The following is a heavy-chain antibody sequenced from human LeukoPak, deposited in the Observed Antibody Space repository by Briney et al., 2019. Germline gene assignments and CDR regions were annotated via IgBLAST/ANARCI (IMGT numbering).Heavy chain of an antibody. D-gene: IGHD2-21*02. J-gene: IGHJ4*02. V-gene: IGHV4-39*01. Sequence: SETLSLTCTVSGGSIRSSSYFCGWIRQPPGKGLEWIGSIYYSGSTYYNPSLKSRVTISVDTSKNQFSLKLSSVTAADKAVYYCARRRAYCGGDCYQWGQGTLVTVSS. CDR1: GGSIRSSSYF. CDR3: ARRRAYCGGDCYQ. CDR2: IYYSGST.